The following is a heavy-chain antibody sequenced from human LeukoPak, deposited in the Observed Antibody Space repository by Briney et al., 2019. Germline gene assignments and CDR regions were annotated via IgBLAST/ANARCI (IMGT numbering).Heavy chain of an antibody. CDR2: IKQDGSEK. CDR1: GFSFSSYW. CDR3: ARDCGGSCYCG. Sequence: PGVSLRLSCAASGFSFSSYWMSWVRQAPGKGLEWVANIKQDGSEKYYVDSVKGRFTISRDNAKNSLYLQMNSLRAEDTAVYYCARDCGGSCYCGWGQGTLVTVSS. D-gene: IGHD2-15*01. J-gene: IGHJ4*02. V-gene: IGHV3-7*01.